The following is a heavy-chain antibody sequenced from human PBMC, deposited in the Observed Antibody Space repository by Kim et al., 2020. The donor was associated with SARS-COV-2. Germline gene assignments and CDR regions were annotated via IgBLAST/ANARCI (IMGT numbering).Heavy chain of an antibody. CDR1: GGSISSGGYY. CDR3: ARVPHFYGDYPYYFDY. D-gene: IGHD4-17*01. J-gene: IGHJ4*02. CDR2: IYYSGST. V-gene: IGHV4-31*03. Sequence: SETLSLTCTVSGGSISSGGYYWSWIRQHPGKGLEWIGYIYYSGSTYYNPSLKSRVTISVDTSKNQFSLKLSSVTAADTAVYYCARVPHFYGDYPYYFDYWGQGTLVTVSS.